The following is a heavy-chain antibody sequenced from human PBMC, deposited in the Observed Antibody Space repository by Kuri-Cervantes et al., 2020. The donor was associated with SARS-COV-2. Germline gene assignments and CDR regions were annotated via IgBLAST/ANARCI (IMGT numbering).Heavy chain of an antibody. J-gene: IGHJ4*02. V-gene: IGHV3-74*01. CDR3: ARGIGIAAAGH. D-gene: IGHD6-13*01. CDR2: INSDGSST. CDR1: GFTFSDYY. Sequence: GGSLRLSCAASGFTFSDYYMSWVRQAPGKGLVWVSRINSDGSSTSYADSVKGRFTISRDNAKNTLYLQMNSLRAEDTAVYYCARGIGIAAAGHWGQGTLVTVSS.